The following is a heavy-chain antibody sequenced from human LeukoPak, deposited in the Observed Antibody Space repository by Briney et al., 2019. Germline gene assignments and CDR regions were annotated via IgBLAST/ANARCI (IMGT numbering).Heavy chain of an antibody. J-gene: IGHJ4*02. D-gene: IGHD3-9*01. CDR3: AKDIHYDIFDYFDY. CDR2: IRNDGSDK. V-gene: IGHV3-30*02. CDR1: GFIFSTYG. Sequence: GGSLRLSCAASGFIFSTYGMHWVRQAPGKGLEWVAFIRNDGSDKYYAVSVKGRFTISRDNSKNTLYLQMNSLRAEDTALYYCAKDIHYDIFDYFDYWGQGTLVTVSS.